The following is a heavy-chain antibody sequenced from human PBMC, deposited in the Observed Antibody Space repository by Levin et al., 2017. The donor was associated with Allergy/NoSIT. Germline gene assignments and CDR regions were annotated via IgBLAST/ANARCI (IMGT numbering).Heavy chain of an antibody. CDR3: VREYYDMLTGYDGMDV. V-gene: IGHV3-13*01. Sequence: GESLKISCAATGSTFGKYDMHWVRQGRGKGLEWVSGIGTSSDTYYADSVKGRFTISRENAKNSLYLQMNSLKDGDTAVYYCVREYYDMLTGYDGMDVWGQGTTVTVSS. J-gene: IGHJ6*02. CDR2: IGTSSDT. CDR1: GSTFGKYD. D-gene: IGHD3-9*01.